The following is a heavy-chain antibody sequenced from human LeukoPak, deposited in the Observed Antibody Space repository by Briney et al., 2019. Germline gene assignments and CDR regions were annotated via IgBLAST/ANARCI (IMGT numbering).Heavy chain of an antibody. V-gene: IGHV3-7*01. J-gene: IGHJ6*02. D-gene: IGHD5-12*01. CDR1: GFTFSSYW. CDR2: IKQDGSEK. CDR3: ARSYGGYDFYYYYGMDV. Sequence: PGGSLRLSCAASGFTFSSYWMSWVRQAPGKGLEWVANIKQDGSEKYYVDSVKGRFTTSRDNAKNSLYLQMNSLRAEDTAVYYCARSYGGYDFYYYYGMDVWGQGTTVTVSS.